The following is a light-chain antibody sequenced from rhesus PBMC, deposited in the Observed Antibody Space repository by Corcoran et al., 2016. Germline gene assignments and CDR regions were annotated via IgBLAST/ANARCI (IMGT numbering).Light chain of an antibody. J-gene: IGKJ2*01. V-gene: IGKV1-28*02. CDR1: QGISSY. CDR3: LQYSRSPYS. Sequence: DIQMTQSPSSLSASVGDTVTITCRASQGISSYLNWFQQKPGKAPQLLIYAASSLESGVPSRFSGRGSGTEFTLTISSLQPEDFAAYYCLQYSRSPYSFGQGTKVEIK. CDR2: AAS.